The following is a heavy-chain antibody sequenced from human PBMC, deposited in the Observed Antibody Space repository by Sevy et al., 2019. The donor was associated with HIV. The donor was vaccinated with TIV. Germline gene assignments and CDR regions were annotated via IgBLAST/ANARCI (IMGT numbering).Heavy chain of an antibody. V-gene: IGHV3-30*18. J-gene: IGHJ6*02. Sequence: GGSLRLSCAASGFTFNNYGMHWVRQAPGKGLEWVAVISYDGSNKYYADSVKGRFTISRDNSKNIYLRMNSLRAEDTAVYFCAKAVYRDNYYYSGMDVWGQGTTVTVSS. CDR1: GFTFNNYG. CDR3: AKAVYRDNYYYSGMDV. D-gene: IGHD3-16*02. CDR2: ISYDGSNK.